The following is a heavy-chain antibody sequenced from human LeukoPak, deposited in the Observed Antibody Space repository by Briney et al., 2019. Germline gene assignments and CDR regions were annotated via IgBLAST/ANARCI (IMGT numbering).Heavy chain of an antibody. Sequence: PSETLSLTCTVSGDSINSYYWSWIRQPAGEGLEWIGRIYTSGTDYNPSLKSRVTMPLDTSKNQFSLKLSSVTAADTAVYYCARAGTDGYSHFDYWGQGTLVTVSS. V-gene: IGHV4-4*07. CDR2: IYTSGT. CDR1: GDSINSYY. CDR3: ARAGTDGYSHFDY. J-gene: IGHJ4*02. D-gene: IGHD3-22*01.